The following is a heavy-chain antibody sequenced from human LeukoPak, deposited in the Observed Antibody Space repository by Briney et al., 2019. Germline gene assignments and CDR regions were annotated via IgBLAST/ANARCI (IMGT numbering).Heavy chain of an antibody. V-gene: IGHV3-23*01. CDR2: ISGSDGST. CDR1: GFTFSTYA. CDR3: AKGRSSAWYGIDS. Sequence: QTGGSLRLSCAASGFTFSTYAVTWVRQAPGKGLEWVSGISGSDGSTDYADSVKGRFTISRDNSKNTLYLQMNSLRAEGTAVYYCAKGRSSAWYGIDSWGQGTLVTVSS. D-gene: IGHD6-19*01. J-gene: IGHJ4*02.